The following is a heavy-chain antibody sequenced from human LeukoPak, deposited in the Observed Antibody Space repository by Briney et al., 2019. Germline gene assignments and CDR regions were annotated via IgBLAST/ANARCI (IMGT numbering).Heavy chain of an antibody. J-gene: IGHJ4*02. CDR1: GYIFNSYW. CDR3: ARRYGRPFDY. D-gene: IGHD4-17*01. CDR2: IYPGDSDT. Sequence: GESLKISCKGSGYIFNSYWIAWVRQMPGKGLELMGIIYPGDSDTRYSPSFQGQVTMSADKSTSTAYLQWSSLKASDTAMYYCARRYGRPFDYWGQGTLVTVSS. V-gene: IGHV5-51*01.